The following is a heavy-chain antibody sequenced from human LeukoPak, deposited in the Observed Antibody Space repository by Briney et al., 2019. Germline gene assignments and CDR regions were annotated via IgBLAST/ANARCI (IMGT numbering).Heavy chain of an antibody. J-gene: IGHJ4*02. CDR3: ARDGFVGAAHY. CDR1: EFTFSGYW. D-gene: IGHD6-13*01. V-gene: IGHV3-7*01. CDR2: INQDGSEK. Sequence: VPPGGSLSLSCAASEFTFSGYWMSWVRRAPGKGPEWGANINQDGSEKHYVDSVKGRFTISRDNAKNSLFLQMNSLRVEDTAVFYCARDGFVGAAHYWGQGTLVTVSS.